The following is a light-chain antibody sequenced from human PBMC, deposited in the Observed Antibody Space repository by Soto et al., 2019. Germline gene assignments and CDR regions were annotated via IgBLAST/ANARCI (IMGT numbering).Light chain of an antibody. CDR1: SGDIGDYKY. J-gene: IGLJ2*01. Sequence: QSALTQPASVSGSPGQSITISCTGSSGDIGDYKYVSWDKQHPGKAPKLMIYDFSNRPSGVSNRFSASKSGNTASLTISGLQAEDEADYYCSSYTSTSFVILGGGTKLTVL. CDR3: SSYTSTSFVI. V-gene: IGLV2-14*01. CDR2: DFS.